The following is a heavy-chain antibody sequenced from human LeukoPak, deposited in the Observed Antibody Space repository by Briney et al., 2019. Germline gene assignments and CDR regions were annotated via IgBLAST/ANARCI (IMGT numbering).Heavy chain of an antibody. D-gene: IGHD3-10*01. CDR3: AKDRPTYGSGSPIDF. J-gene: IGHJ4*02. Sequence: GGSLRLSCAASGFTFSSFGMHWVRQAPGKGLEWVAIVWYDGSKRYYADSVKGRFTISRDNSRNTLYLQLNSLRAEDTALYFCAKDRPTYGSGSPIDFWGQGTLVTVSS. CDR2: VWYDGSKR. V-gene: IGHV3-33*06. CDR1: GFTFSSFG.